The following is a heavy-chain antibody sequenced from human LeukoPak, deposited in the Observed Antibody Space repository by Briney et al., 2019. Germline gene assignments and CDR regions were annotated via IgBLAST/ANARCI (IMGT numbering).Heavy chain of an antibody. D-gene: IGHD2-2*01. CDR1: GSTFRTYW. Sequence: GGSLRLSCAASGSTFRTYWMHWVRQAPGKGLLWVSRINSDGSSTTYADSVKGRFTISRDNAKNTLYLQMNSLRAEDTAVYYCTRARCSSSSCNIESDYWGQGTLVTVSS. V-gene: IGHV3-74*01. J-gene: IGHJ4*02. CDR2: INSDGSST. CDR3: TRARCSSSSCNIESDY.